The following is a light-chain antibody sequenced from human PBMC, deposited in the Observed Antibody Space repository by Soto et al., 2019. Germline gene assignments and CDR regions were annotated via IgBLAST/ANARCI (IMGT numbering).Light chain of an antibody. V-gene: IGKV3-15*01. CDR1: QSVSSN. Sequence: EIVMTQSPATLSVSPGERATLSCRASQSVSSNLAWYQQKPGQAPRLLIYGASTRATGIPARFSGSWSGTEFTLTISSLQSEDFAIYFCQQYNNWPPDRTFGQGTKVEIK. CDR3: QQYNNWPPDRT. CDR2: GAS. J-gene: IGKJ1*01.